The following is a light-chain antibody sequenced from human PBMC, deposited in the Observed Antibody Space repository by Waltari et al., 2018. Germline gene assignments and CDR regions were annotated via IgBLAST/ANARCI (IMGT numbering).Light chain of an antibody. V-gene: IGKV3-20*01. Sequence: CRASQSVGRALAWDQQKPGQAPRLLIYDASSRATGISDKFSGSGSGTDFSLTISRVEPEDFAVYFCQMYVRLPVTFGQGTKVEVK. J-gene: IGKJ1*01. CDR1: QSVGRA. CDR3: QMYVRLPVT. CDR2: DAS.